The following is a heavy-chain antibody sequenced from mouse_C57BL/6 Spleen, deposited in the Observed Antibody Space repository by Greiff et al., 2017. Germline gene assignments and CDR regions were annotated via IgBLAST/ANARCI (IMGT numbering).Heavy chain of an antibody. J-gene: IGHJ4*01. CDR2: INYDGSST. CDR3: ARGIYYYGSRNAMDY. D-gene: IGHD1-1*01. CDR1: GFTFSDYY. Sequence: EVKLVESEGGLVQPGSSMKLSCTASGFTFSDYYMAWVRQVPEKGLEWVANINYDGSSTYYLDSLKSRFIISRDNAKNILYLQMSSLKSEDTATXYCARGIYYYGSRNAMDYWGQGTSVTVSS. V-gene: IGHV5-16*01.